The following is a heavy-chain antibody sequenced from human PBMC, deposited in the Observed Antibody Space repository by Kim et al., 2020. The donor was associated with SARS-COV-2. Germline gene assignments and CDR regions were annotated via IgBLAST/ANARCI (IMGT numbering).Heavy chain of an antibody. Sequence: ETIYAPKFQVRVTMTEDTSTAAAYMELSSLRSEDTAVYYCATVRLRYFDYWGQGTLVTVSS. CDR2: ET. CDR3: ATVRLRYFDY. V-gene: IGHV1-24*01. D-gene: IGHD2-8*01. J-gene: IGHJ4*02.